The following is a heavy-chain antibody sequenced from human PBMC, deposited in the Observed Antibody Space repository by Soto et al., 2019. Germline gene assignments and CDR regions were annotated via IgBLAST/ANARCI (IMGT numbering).Heavy chain of an antibody. V-gene: IGHV3-33*01. CDR2: IWYDGSNK. D-gene: IGHD3-3*01. CDR1: GFTFSSYG. J-gene: IGHJ3*02. Sequence: QVQLVESGGGVVQPGRSLRLSCAASGFTFSSYGMHWVRQAPGKGREWVAVIWYDGSNKYYADSVKGRFTISRDNSKNTLYLQMNSLRAEDTAVYYCARETTIFGVVIYAFAIWGQGTMVTVSS. CDR3: ARETTIFGVVIYAFAI.